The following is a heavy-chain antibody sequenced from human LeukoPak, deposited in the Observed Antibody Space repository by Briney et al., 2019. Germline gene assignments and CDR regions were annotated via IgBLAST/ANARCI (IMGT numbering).Heavy chain of an antibody. Sequence: GGSLRLSCVGSGFSFSIYSMNWVRQTPGKGLEWVSSISASSSHIFYADSVEGRVTVSRDNAKKSLHLQIDSLKIDDTAVYYCARDELGKPGAFDYWGQGILVSVSS. CDR2: ISASSSHI. D-gene: IGHD1-14*01. CDR3: ARDELGKPGAFDY. CDR1: GFSFSIYS. V-gene: IGHV3-21*01. J-gene: IGHJ4*02.